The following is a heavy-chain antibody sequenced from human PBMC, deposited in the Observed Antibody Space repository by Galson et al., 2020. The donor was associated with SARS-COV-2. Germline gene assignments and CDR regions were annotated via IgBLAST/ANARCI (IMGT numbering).Heavy chain of an antibody. J-gene: IGHJ6*02. CDR3: ARVTYGNYYYGMDV. CDR1: GFTFSSYG. D-gene: IGHD1-26*01. V-gene: IGHV3-30*03. CDR2: ISYDGSNK. Sequence: GESLKISCAASGFTFSSYGMHWVRQAPGKGLEWVAVISYDGSNKYYADSVKGRFTISRDNSKNTLYLQMNSLRAEDTAVYYCARVTYGNYYYGMDVWGQGTTVTVSS.